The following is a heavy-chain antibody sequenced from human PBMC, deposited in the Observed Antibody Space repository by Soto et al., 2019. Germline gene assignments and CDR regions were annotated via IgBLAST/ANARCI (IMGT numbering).Heavy chain of an antibody. CDR3: ATAGGLNQHYLDY. CDR1: GYTLIKLS. D-gene: IGHD2-2*01. J-gene: IGHJ4*02. V-gene: IGHV1-24*01. CDR2: FDPEDGET. Sequence: QVQLVQSGAEVKKPGASVKVSCKVSGYTLIKLSMHWVRQAPGKGLEWVGNFDPEDGETLYVLKFQGRVTLTQDTSTDTAYMELSSLRSEDTAVYYCATAGGLNQHYLDYWGQGTLVTVSS.